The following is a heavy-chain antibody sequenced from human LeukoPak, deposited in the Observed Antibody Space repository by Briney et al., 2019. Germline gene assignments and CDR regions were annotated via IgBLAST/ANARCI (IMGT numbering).Heavy chain of an antibody. Sequence: ASVKVSCKTSGFTFTGYYMHWVRQAPGQGLEWMGIINPSGGSTSYAQKFQGRVTMTRDTSTSTVYMELSSLRSEDTAVYYCARFQEGYYYGMDVWGQGTTVTVSS. J-gene: IGHJ6*02. CDR1: GFTFTGYY. V-gene: IGHV1-46*01. CDR3: ARFQEGYYYGMDV. CDR2: INPSGGST.